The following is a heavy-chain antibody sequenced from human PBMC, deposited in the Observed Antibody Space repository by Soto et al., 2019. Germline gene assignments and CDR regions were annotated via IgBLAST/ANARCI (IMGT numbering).Heavy chain of an antibody. CDR3: ARGRDPYSGSYYFDY. V-gene: IGHV1-46*03. CDR2: INPSGGST. D-gene: IGHD1-26*01. Sequence: ASVKVSCKASGYTFTTYYIHWVRQAPGQGLEWMGIINPSGGSTSYAQKFQGRVTMTRDTSTSTVYMELSSLRSEDTAVYYCARGRDPYSGSYYFDYWGQGALVTVSS. CDR1: GYTFTTYY. J-gene: IGHJ4*02.